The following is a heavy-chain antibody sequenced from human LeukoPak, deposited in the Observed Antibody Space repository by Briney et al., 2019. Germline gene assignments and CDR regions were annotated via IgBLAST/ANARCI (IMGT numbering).Heavy chain of an antibody. CDR1: GGTFSSYA. J-gene: IGHJ6*02. Sequence: GASVKVSCKASGGTFSSYAISWVRQAPGQGLEWMGRIIPILGIANYAQKFQGRVTITADKSTSTAYMELSSLRSEDTAVYYCAATVHYCSGGSCYNHYYGIDVWGQGTTVTVSS. CDR3: AATVHYCSGGSCYNHYYGIDV. D-gene: IGHD2-15*01. V-gene: IGHV1-69*04. CDR2: IIPILGIA.